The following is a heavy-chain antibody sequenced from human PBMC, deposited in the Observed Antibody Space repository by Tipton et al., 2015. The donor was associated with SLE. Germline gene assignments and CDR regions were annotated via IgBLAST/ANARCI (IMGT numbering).Heavy chain of an antibody. CDR2: IYPGDSDT. CDR3: ARSHSGWVVDY. V-gene: IGHV5-51*03. Sequence: VQLVQSGAEVKKPGESLKISCKGSGYSFTTNWIGWVRQMPGKGLEWMGIIYPGDSDTRYSPSFQGQVTISADDSITTAYLEWSSLEASDTATYYCARSHSGWVVDYWGQGTLVTVSS. J-gene: IGHJ4*02. D-gene: IGHD6-25*01. CDR1: GYSFTTNW.